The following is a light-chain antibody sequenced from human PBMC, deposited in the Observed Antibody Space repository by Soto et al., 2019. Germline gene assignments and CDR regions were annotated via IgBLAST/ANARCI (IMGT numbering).Light chain of an antibody. CDR1: QSVNSGY. J-gene: IGKJ1*01. Sequence: EIVLTQSPDTLSLSPGERATLSCRASQSVNSGYIAWYRQKPGQAPKLLIFGVSTTATGLPDSFRGSGSGTDFSLTISRLEHEDFAVYFCHQYGFSPATFGQGTKV. CDR2: GVS. V-gene: IGKV3-20*01. CDR3: HQYGFSPAT.